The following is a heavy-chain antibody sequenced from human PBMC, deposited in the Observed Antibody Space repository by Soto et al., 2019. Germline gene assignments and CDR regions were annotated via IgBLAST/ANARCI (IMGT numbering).Heavy chain of an antibody. CDR3: ARADDFWSGSDY. V-gene: IGHV3-30-3*01. D-gene: IGHD3-3*01. Sequence: QVQLVESGGGVVQPGRSLRLSCVASGFTFSSYAMHWVRQAPGTGLEWGAVISSDGSTKYDADSVKGRFISSRDNSKNTLCLQMNSLRAEDTAVYYCARADDFWSGSDYWGQGTLVTVSS. J-gene: IGHJ4*02. CDR1: GFTFSSYA. CDR2: ISSDGSTK.